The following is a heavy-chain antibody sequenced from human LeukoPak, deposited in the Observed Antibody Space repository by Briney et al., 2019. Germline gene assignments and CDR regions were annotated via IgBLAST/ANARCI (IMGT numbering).Heavy chain of an antibody. CDR3: ARGDYYYMDV. CDR1: GYTFTSYG. V-gene: IGHV1-18*01. Sequence: ASVKVSCKASGYTFTSYGISWVRQAPGQGLEWMGWISAYNGNTNYAQKLQGRVTMTRNTSISTAYMELSSLRSEDTAVYYCARGDYYYMDVWGKGTTVTISS. J-gene: IGHJ6*03. CDR2: ISAYNGNT.